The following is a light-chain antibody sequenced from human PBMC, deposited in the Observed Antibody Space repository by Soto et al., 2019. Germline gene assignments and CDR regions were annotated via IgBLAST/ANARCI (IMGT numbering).Light chain of an antibody. Sequence: EIVLTQSPGTLSLSPGERATLSCRTSQSVSSNYLAWYQQKPGQAPRLLIYSASNRATGIPDRFSGSGSGTDFTLTINRLEPEDFAVYYCQQYGSSETFGQGTKLEIK. CDR3: QQYGSSET. CDR1: QSVSSNY. CDR2: SAS. V-gene: IGKV3-20*01. J-gene: IGKJ2*01.